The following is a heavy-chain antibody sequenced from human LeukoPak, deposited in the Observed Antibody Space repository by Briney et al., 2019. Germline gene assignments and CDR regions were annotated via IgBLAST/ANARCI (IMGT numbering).Heavy chain of an antibody. CDR3: AKHGSSGWYQPFDY. J-gene: IGHJ4*02. V-gene: IGHV3-7*03. Sequence: GGSLRLSCAASGFSFSSYAINWVRQAPGKGLEWVANIKQDGSEKYYVDSVKGRFTISRDNAKNSLSLQMSSLRAEDTAVYYCAKHGSSGWYQPFDYWGQGILVIVSS. CDR2: IKQDGSEK. D-gene: IGHD6-19*01. CDR1: GFSFSSYA.